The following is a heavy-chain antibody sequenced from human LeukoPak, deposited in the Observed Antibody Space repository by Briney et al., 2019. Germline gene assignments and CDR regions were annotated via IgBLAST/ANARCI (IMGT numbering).Heavy chain of an antibody. V-gene: IGHV3-30*03. CDR1: GFTFSSYG. CDR2: ISYDGSNK. J-gene: IGHJ4*02. D-gene: IGHD3-10*01. Sequence: GRSLRLSCAASGFTFSSYGMHWVRQAPGKGLEWVAVISYDGSNKYYADSVKGRFTISRDNSKNTLYLQMNSLKAGDTAVYYCARGGWFGELLRPFDYWGQGSLVTVSS. CDR3: ARGGWFGELLRPFDY.